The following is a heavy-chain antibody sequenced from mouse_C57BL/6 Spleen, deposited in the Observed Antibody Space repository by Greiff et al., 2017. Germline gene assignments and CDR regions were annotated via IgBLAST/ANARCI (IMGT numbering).Heavy chain of an antibody. CDR3: ARSGIYYDYECWFAY. Sequence: VHVKQSGPELVKPGASVKISCKASGYSFTGYYMNWVKQSPEKSLEWIGEINPSTGGTTYNQKFKAKATLTVDKSSSTAYMQLKSLTSEDSAVYYCARSGIYYDYECWFAYWGQGTLVTVSA. J-gene: IGHJ3*01. D-gene: IGHD2-4*01. V-gene: IGHV1-42*01. CDR1: GYSFTGYY. CDR2: INPSTGGT.